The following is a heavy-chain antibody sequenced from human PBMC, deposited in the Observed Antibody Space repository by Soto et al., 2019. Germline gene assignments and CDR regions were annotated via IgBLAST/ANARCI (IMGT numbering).Heavy chain of an antibody. D-gene: IGHD6-13*01. CDR3: ARVRIMGISASSSWKAYYYYGMDV. CDR1: GGSISSGDYY. Sequence: SETLSLTCTVSGGSISSGDYYWSWIRQPPGKGLEWIGYIYYSGSTYYNPSLKSRVTISVDTSKNQFSLKLSSVTAADTAVYYCARVRIMGISASSSWKAYYYYGMDVWGQGTTVTVSS. J-gene: IGHJ6*02. CDR2: IYYSGST. V-gene: IGHV4-30-4*01.